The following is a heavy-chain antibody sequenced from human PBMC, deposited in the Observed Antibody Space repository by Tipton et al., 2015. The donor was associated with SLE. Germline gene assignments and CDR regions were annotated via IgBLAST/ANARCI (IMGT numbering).Heavy chain of an antibody. J-gene: IGHJ3*02. Sequence: SLRLSSAASGFTFSSYGMHWVRQAPGKGLEWVAVIWYDGSNKYYADSVKGRFTISRDNSKNTLYLQMNSLRAEDTAVYYCAKDRVVAPGAFDIWGQGTMVTVSS. CDR1: GFTFSSYG. V-gene: IGHV3-33*06. CDR3: AKDRVVAPGAFDI. D-gene: IGHD2-15*01. CDR2: IWYDGSNK.